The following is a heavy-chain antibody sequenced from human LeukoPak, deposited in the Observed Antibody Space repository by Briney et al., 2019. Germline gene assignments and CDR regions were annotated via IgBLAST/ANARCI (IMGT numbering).Heavy chain of an antibody. J-gene: IGHJ4*02. D-gene: IGHD1-26*01. Sequence: GASVKVSCKASGYTFTSYDINWVRQATGQGLEWMGWMNPNSGNTGYAQKFQGRVTMTRNTSISTAYMELSSLRSEDTAVYYCATGAVGAQPEGFDYWGQGTLVTVSS. CDR3: ATGAVGAQPEGFDY. CDR2: MNPNSGNT. CDR1: GYTFTSYD. V-gene: IGHV1-8*01.